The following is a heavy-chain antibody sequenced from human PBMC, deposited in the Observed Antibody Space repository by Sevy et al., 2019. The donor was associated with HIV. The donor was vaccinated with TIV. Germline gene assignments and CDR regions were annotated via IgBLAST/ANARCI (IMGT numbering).Heavy chain of an antibody. D-gene: IGHD3-22*01. V-gene: IGHV3-23*01. Sequence: GGSLRLSCAASGFTFSNYAMNWVRQAPGKGLEWVSGISGSGGRGDKTNYADSVKGGFIISRDDSTNSLYLQLNSLRAEDTAIYYCARKYDSSGYFDYWGQGTLVTVSS. J-gene: IGHJ4*02. CDR1: GFTFSNYA. CDR2: ISGSGGRGDKT. CDR3: ARKYDSSGYFDY.